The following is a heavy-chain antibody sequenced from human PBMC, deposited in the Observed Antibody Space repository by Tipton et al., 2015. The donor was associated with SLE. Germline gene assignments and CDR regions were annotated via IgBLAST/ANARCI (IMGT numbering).Heavy chain of an antibody. CDR1: GDTFSSYA. J-gene: IGHJ3*02. Sequence: QLVQSGAEVKKPGSSVKVSRKASGDTFSSYAISWVRQAPGQGLEWMGIIDPSGGFTTYAQKFQGRVTMTRDTSTSTVYMELSGLTSDDTAVYYCAREVDAFDIWGQGTTVIVS. V-gene: IGHV1-46*01. CDR3: AREVDAFDI. CDR2: IDPSGGFT.